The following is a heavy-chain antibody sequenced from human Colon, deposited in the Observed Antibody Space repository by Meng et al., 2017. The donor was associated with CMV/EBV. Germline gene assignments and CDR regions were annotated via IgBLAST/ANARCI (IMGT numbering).Heavy chain of an antibody. Sequence: GESLKISCAASGFIFSDYWMTWVRQAPGKGLEWLAIIKQDASETYYVDSLKGRLTISRDNTKKSLYLQMNRLRAEDTALYYCARRYCSSTSCYLGYGMDVWGQGTTVTVSS. CDR2: IKQDASET. CDR1: GFIFSDYW. D-gene: IGHD2-2*01. J-gene: IGHJ6*02. V-gene: IGHV3-7*03. CDR3: ARRYCSSTSCYLGYGMDV.